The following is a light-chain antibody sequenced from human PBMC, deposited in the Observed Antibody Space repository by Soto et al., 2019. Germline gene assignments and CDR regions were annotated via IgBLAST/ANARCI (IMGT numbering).Light chain of an antibody. Sequence: ELTQPPSVSVSPGQTARITCSGDALPKQYAYWYQQKPGQAPVLVIYKDSERPSGIPERFSGSSSGTTVTLTISGVQAEDEADYYCQSADSSGTYVVFGGGTQLTVL. V-gene: IGLV3-25*02. CDR1: ALPKQY. J-gene: IGLJ2*01. CDR2: KDS. CDR3: QSADSSGTYVV.